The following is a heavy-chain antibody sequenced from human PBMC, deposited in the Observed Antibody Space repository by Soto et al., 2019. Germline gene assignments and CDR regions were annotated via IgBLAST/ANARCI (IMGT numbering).Heavy chain of an antibody. CDR2: ISGSDGSI. V-gene: IGHV3-23*01. Sequence: GGSLRLSCAASGFTFSSYAMSWVRQAPGKGLEWVSGISGSDGSIYYGDSVKGRFTTSRDNPKNTLYLQMNSLRAEDTAIYYCAKDRFSGPVAGPFDYWGQGT. D-gene: IGHD6-19*01. CDR3: AKDRFSGPVAGPFDY. CDR1: GFTFSSYA. J-gene: IGHJ4*02.